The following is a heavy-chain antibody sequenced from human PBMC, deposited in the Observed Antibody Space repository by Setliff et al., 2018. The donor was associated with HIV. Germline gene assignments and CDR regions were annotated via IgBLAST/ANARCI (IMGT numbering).Heavy chain of an antibody. D-gene: IGHD1-26*01. Sequence: SETLSLTCTVSAGAIRSYYWSWIRQSPGKGLEWIGYIFYGGNANYNPSLKSRVSVSVDTSKNHFSLKLSSLTPADTAVYYCARDLGGLWEVFDCWGQGTLVTVSS. J-gene: IGHJ4*02. V-gene: IGHV4-59*01. CDR2: IFYGGNA. CDR3: ARDLGGLWEVFDC. CDR1: AGAIRSYY.